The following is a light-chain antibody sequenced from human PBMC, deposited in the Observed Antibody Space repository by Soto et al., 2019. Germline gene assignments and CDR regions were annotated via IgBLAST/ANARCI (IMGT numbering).Light chain of an antibody. J-gene: IGKJ1*01. Sequence: DIQMTQSPSSLSASVGDRVTITCRASQSISSYLNWYQQKPGKAPKLLIYAASSLQSGVPSRFSGSVSGTDFTLTISCLQPEDFATYYCQQSYSTPRTFGQGTKVEIK. CDR3: QQSYSTPRT. CDR1: QSISSY. V-gene: IGKV1-39*01. CDR2: AAS.